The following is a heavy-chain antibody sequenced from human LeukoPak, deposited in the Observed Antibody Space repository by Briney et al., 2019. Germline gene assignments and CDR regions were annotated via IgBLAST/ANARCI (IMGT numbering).Heavy chain of an antibody. CDR3: ARHPPPTYYYDSSGYYYFDY. D-gene: IGHD3-22*01. V-gene: IGHV1-18*01. CDR2: ISAYNGNT. J-gene: IGHJ4*02. CDR1: GYTFTSYG. Sequence: ASVTVSCKASGYTFTSYGISWVRQAPGQGLAWMGWISAYNGNTNYAQKLQGRVTMTTDTSTSTAYMELRSLRSDDTAVYYCARHPPPTYYYDSSGYYYFDYWGQGTLVTVSS.